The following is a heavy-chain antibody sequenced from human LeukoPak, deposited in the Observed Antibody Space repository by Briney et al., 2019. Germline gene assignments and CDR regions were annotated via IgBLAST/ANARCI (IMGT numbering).Heavy chain of an antibody. CDR1: GGSISSYY. CDR3: AVNLTRHTFDI. D-gene: IGHD1-1*01. Sequence: SETLSLTCTVSGGSISSYYWSWIRQSPGKGLEWIGSIYYSGSTNYNPSLKSRVTISVDTSKNQFSLELSSVTAADTAVYYCAVNLTRHTFDIWGQGTLVTVSS. V-gene: IGHV4-59*08. CDR2: IYYSGST. J-gene: IGHJ3*02.